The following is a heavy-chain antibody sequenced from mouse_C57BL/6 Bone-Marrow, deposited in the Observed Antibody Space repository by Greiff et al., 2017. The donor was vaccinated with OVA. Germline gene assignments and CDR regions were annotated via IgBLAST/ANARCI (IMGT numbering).Heavy chain of an antibody. CDR1: GYTFTSYW. CDR3: ASGDYYGSSYVDYAMDY. CDR2: IDPNSGGT. V-gene: IGHV1-72*01. J-gene: IGHJ4*01. Sequence: QVQLKQPGAELVKPGASVKLSCKASGYTFTSYWMHWVKQRPGRGLEWIGRIDPNSGGTKYNEKFKSKATLTVDKPSSTAYMQLSSLTSEDSAVYYCASGDYYGSSYVDYAMDYWGQGTSVTVSS. D-gene: IGHD1-1*01.